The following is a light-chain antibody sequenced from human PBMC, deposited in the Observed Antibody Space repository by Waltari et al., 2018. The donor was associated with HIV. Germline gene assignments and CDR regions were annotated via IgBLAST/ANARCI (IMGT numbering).Light chain of an antibody. CDR2: DVS. CDR3: CSYAGSNTYL. J-gene: IGLJ1*01. Sequence: QSALTQPASVSGFPGQSIPIPCTGRSSDVGSYNYVSWYQQHPGKAPKLLIYDVSKRPSGVSNRFSGSKSGNTASLTISGLQAEDEADYYCCSYAGSNTYLFGTGTEVTVL. V-gene: IGLV2-23*02. CDR1: SSDVGSYNY.